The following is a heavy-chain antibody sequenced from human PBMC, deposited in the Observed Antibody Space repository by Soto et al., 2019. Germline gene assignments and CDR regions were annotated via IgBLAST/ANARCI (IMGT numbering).Heavy chain of an antibody. J-gene: IGHJ4*02. D-gene: IGHD4-17*01. Sequence: GGSLRLSCAASGFTFSSYGMHWVRQAPGKGLEWVAVISYDGSNKYYADSVKGRFTISRDNSKNTLYLQMNSLRAEDTAVYYCAKDISLYGDYYFDYWGQGTLVTVSS. CDR2: ISYDGSNK. CDR3: AKDISLYGDYYFDY. V-gene: IGHV3-30*18. CDR1: GFTFSSYG.